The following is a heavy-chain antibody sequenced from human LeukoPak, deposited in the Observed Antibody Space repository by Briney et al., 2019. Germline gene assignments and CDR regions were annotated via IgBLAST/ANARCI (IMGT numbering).Heavy chain of an antibody. J-gene: IGHJ5*02. CDR3: AKDQGVFGVVTNWFDP. V-gene: IGHV3-9*01. CDR2: ISWNSGSI. CDR1: GFTFSSYN. Sequence: GGSLRLSCAASGFTFSSYNMNWARQAPGKGLEWVSGISWNSGSIGYADSVKGRFTISRDNSKNTLYLQMNSLRAEDTAVYYCAKDQGVFGVVTNWFDPWGQGTLVTVSS. D-gene: IGHD3-3*01.